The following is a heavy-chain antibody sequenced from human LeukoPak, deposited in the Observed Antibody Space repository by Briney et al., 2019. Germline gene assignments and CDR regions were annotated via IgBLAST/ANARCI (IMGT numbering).Heavy chain of an antibody. CDR2: IGGDAVST. CDR1: GFTFSSYA. D-gene: IGHD3-3*01. Sequence: GGSPRLSCAASGFTFSSYAMSWVRQAPGKGLEWVSAIGGDAVSTYYADSVKGRFSISRDNSKNTLYLQMNSPRADDTAVYYCAKDLWKADYWGQGTLVTVSS. V-gene: IGHV3-23*01. J-gene: IGHJ4*02. CDR3: AKDLWKADY.